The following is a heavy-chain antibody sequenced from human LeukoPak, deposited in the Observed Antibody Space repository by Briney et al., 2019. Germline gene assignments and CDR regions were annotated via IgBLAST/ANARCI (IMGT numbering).Heavy chain of an antibody. D-gene: IGHD1-1*01. CDR1: GFTFSSYA. CDR2: ISGSGGST. J-gene: IGHJ4*02. Sequence: GGSLRLSCAASGFTFSSYAMSWVRQAPGKGLEWVSAISGSGGSTYYADSVKGRFTISRDNSKNSLFLQMDSLRGEDTAVYYCARCTTGKTFGSLREIKKSREIDYWGQGTLVTVSS. V-gene: IGHV3-23*01. CDR3: ARCTTGKTFGSLREIKKSREIDY.